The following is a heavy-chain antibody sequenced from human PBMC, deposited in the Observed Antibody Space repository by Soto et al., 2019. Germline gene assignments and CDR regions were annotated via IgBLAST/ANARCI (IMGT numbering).Heavy chain of an antibody. CDR2: INPNSGGT. V-gene: IGHV1-2*02. J-gene: IGHJ6*02. CDR3: ARETPFYCSSTSCYKHYYHYGMDV. Sequence: ASVKVSCKASGYTFTGYYMHWVRQAPGQGLEWMGWINPNSGGTNYAQKFQGRVTITRDTSASTAYMELSSLRSEDTAVYYCARETPFYCSSTSCYKHYYHYGMDVWGQGTTVTVSS. CDR1: GYTFTGYY. D-gene: IGHD2-2*02.